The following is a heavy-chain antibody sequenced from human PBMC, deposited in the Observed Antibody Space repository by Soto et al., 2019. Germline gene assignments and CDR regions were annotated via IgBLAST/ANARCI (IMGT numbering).Heavy chain of an antibody. Sequence: EVQLVESGGDLVQPGGSLRLSCVASGFALSSFWMTWVRQAPGKGLEGVAKIKGDGREQNYVDSVRGRFTISRDNAKNSVYLQMNGLRVDATAVYYCTRNQVKADYWGQGTLVTVSS. CDR1: GFALSSFW. V-gene: IGHV3-7*01. D-gene: IGHD3-22*01. CDR3: TRNQVKADY. J-gene: IGHJ4*02. CDR2: IKGDGREQ.